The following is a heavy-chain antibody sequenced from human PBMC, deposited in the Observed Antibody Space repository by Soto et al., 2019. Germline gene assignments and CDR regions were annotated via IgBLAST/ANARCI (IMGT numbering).Heavy chain of an antibody. D-gene: IGHD2-15*01. CDR3: ARVVTTVVVVAAKHYGIDV. Sequence: SETLSLTCTVSGGSIRSGGYYWSWIRQHPGKGLEWIGYIYYSGSTYYNPSLKSRVTISVDTSKNQFSLKLSSVTAADTAVYYCARVVTTVVVVAAKHYGIDVWGQGTTVTVSS. CDR1: GGSIRSGGYY. V-gene: IGHV4-31*03. J-gene: IGHJ6*02. CDR2: IYYSGST.